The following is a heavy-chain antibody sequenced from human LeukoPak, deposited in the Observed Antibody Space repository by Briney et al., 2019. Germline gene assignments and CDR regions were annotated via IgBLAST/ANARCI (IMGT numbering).Heavy chain of an antibody. CDR3: ARVGRWYYYDRIAFDI. V-gene: IGHV1-2*02. CDR2: INPNSGGT. D-gene: IGHD3-22*01. Sequence: ASVKVSCKASGYTFTGYYMHWVRQAPGQGLEWMGWINPNSGGTNYAQKFQGRGTMTRDTSISTAYMELSRLRSDDTTVYYCARVGRWYYYDRIAFDIWGQGKMVTVSS. J-gene: IGHJ3*02. CDR1: GYTFTGYY.